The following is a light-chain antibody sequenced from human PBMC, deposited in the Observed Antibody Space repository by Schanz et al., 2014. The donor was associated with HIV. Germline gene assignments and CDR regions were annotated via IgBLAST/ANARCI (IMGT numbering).Light chain of an antibody. CDR2: AAS. J-gene: IGKJ4*01. CDR1: QGISDY. CDR3: QQRVDT. V-gene: IGKV1-27*01. Sequence: DIQMTQSPSSLSAFVGDRVTITCRASQGISDYLAWYQQKPGKVPKLLIYAASTLQSGVPSRFSGSGSGIDFTLTISSLQPEDFATYYCQQRVDTFGGGTKVEIK.